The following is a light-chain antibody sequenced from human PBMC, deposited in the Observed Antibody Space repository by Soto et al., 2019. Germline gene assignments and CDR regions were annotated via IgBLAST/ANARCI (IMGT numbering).Light chain of an antibody. CDR1: SIDVGNYNL. V-gene: IGLV2-23*02. CDR3: CSYAGSNFV. CDR2: EVS. Sequence: QSVLTQPASVSGSPGQSITISCTGTSIDVGNYNLVSWYQHRPGKAPKLMIYEVSKRPSRVSNRFSGSKSGDTASLTISGLQAEDEADYYCCSYAGSNFVFVTGSEVTVL. J-gene: IGLJ1*01.